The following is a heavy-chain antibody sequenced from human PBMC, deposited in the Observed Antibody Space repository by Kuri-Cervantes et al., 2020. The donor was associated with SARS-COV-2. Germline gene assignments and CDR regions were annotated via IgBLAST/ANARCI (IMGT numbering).Heavy chain of an antibody. CDR3: ATLIDTAMVKLGGSSWFDP. V-gene: IGHV5-51*01. Sequence: GGSLRLSCKGSGYTFTSYWIAWVRQMPGKGPEWMGIIYPGDSDTRYSQPFEGQVTISADKSINTAYLQWSSLKASDTAMYYCATLIDTAMVKLGGSSWFDPWGQGTLVTVSS. CDR1: GYTFTSYW. J-gene: IGHJ5*02. CDR2: IYPGDSDT. D-gene: IGHD5-18*01.